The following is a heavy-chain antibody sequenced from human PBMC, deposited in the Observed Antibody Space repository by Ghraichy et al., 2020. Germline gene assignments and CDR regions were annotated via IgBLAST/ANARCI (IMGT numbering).Heavy chain of an antibody. D-gene: IGHD6-6*01. CDR2: IHPGDSDT. CDR3: ARQRGSSSSIYCDMDV. J-gene: IGHJ6*02. CDR1: GYTFTSYW. V-gene: IGHV5-51*01. Sequence: GESLNISCKGSGYTFTSYWIAWVRQMPGKGLEWMGIIHPGDSDTRYSPSFQGQVTISADKSISTAYLQWSSLKASDTAMYYCARQRGSSSSIYCDMDVWGQGATVTVSS.